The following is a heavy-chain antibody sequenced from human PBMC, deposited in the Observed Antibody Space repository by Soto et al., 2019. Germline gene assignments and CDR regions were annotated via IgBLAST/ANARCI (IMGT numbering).Heavy chain of an antibody. D-gene: IGHD2-8*01. CDR1: GLTFRNHA. V-gene: IGHV3-23*01. Sequence: EVQLLESGGGLVQPGGSLRLSCAVSGLTFRNHAMSWVRQAPGKGLEWVSTIAPIGYSTHYAGSVEGRFTISRDDSKSTLDLQMNSLRADDTAVYYCVSWVSPHFDYGGQGTLVSVSS. CDR3: VSWVSPHFDY. CDR2: IAPIGYST. J-gene: IGHJ4*02.